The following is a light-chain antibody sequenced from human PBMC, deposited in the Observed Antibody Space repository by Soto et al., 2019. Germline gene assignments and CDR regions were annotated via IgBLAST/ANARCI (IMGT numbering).Light chain of an antibody. CDR3: QQYGSSGT. J-gene: IGKJ1*01. CDR1: QSVRSS. CDR2: GAS. Sequence: LTQSPGTLSLSPGERATLSCRASQSVRSSVAWYQQKPGQAPRLLIYGASTRATGIPDRFSGSGSGTDFTLTINRLEPGDLAVYYCQQYGSSGTFGQGTKVEIK. V-gene: IGKV3-20*01.